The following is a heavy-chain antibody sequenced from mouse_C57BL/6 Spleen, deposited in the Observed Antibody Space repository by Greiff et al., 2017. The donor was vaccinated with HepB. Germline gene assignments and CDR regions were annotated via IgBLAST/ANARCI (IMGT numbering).Heavy chain of an antibody. D-gene: IGHD1-1*01. V-gene: IGHV1-69*01. Sequence: QVQLQQPGAELVMPGASVKLSCKASGYTFTSYWMHWVKQRPGQGLEWIGEIDPSDSYTNYNQKFKGKYTLTVDKSSSTAYMPLSSLTSEDSAVYYCASSSYSYAMDDWGQGTSVTVSS. CDR3: ASSSYSYAMDD. J-gene: IGHJ4*01. CDR2: IDPSDSYT. CDR1: GYTFTSYW.